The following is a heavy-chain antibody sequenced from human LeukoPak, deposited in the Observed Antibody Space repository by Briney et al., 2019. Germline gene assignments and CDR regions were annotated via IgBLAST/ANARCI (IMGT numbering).Heavy chain of an antibody. Sequence: GGSLRLSCAASGFTFSSYAMHWVRQAPGKGLEWVAVISYDGSNKYYADSVKGRFTISRDDSKNTLYLQMNSLRAEDTAVYYCARHGSGTNYFDPLDWWGQGTQVTVSS. J-gene: IGHJ4*02. CDR3: ARHGSGTNYFDPLDW. D-gene: IGHD1-26*01. CDR1: GFTFSSYA. CDR2: ISYDGSNK. V-gene: IGHV3-30*07.